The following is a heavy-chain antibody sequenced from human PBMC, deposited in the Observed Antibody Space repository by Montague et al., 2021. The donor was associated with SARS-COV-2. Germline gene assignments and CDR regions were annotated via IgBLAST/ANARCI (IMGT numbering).Heavy chain of an antibody. Sequence: SETLSLTCAVYGGSFSGYYWSWIRQPPGKGLEWIGEINHSGSTNYNPSLKSRVTISVDTSKNQFSLKLSSVTAADTAVYYCARGSWHIVVVTAIRDGYYGMDVGGQGTTVTVPS. CDR1: GGSFSGYY. J-gene: IGHJ6*01. CDR3: ARGSWHIVVVTAIRDGYYGMDV. D-gene: IGHD2-21*02. V-gene: IGHV4-34*01. CDR2: INHSGST.